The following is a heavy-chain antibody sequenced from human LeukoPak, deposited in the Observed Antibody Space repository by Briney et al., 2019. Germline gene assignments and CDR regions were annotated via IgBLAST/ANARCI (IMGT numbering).Heavy chain of an antibody. Sequence: GGSLRLSCAASGFTLSSYWMYWVRQAPGKGLMWVSRTNSDGSSTNYADSVKGRFTISRDNAKNTLYLQMNSLRADDTAVYYCARHLEQWPDYWGQGTLVTVSS. CDR3: ARHLEQWPDY. V-gene: IGHV3-74*01. CDR2: TNSDGSST. CDR1: GFTLSSYW. J-gene: IGHJ4*02. D-gene: IGHD6-19*01.